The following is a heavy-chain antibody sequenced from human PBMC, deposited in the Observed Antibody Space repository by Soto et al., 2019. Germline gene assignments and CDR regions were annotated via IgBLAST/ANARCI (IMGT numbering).Heavy chain of an antibody. Sequence: EVQLLESGGGLVQPGGSLRLSCAASGFTFSSYAMSWVRQAPGKGLEWVSSIGGSGGNAYYADSVKGRFSISRDNPKNTLRLQMNSLRADDTAVYYCAKDGASGSYPPYYYFGMDVWGQGTTVTVSS. J-gene: IGHJ6*02. CDR1: GFTFSSYA. CDR3: AKDGASGSYPPYYYFGMDV. V-gene: IGHV3-23*01. CDR2: IGGSGGNA. D-gene: IGHD1-26*01.